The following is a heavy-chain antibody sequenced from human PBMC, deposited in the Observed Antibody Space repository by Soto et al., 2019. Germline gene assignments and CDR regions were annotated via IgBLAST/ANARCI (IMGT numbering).Heavy chain of an antibody. CDR3: AKDPDWSYNWFDP. CDR1: GFTFSSYG. CDR2: ISYDGSNK. J-gene: IGHJ5*02. D-gene: IGHD2-21*01. V-gene: IGHV3-30*18. Sequence: PGGSLRLSCAASGFTFSSYGMHWVRQAPGKGLEWVAVISYDGSNKYYADSVKGRFTISRDNSKNTLYLQMNSLRAEDTAVYYRAKDPDWSYNWFDPWGQGTLVTVSS.